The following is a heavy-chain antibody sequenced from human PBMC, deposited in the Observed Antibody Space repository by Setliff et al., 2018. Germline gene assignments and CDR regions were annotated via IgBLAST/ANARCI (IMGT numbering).Heavy chain of an antibody. D-gene: IGHD5-12*01. Sequence: GESLKISCKGSGYSFTSYWIGWVRQMPGKGLEWMGIIYPGDSDTRYSPSFQGQVTLSADKSISTAYLQWSSLKASDTAMYYCARFPMVATGYFDYCGQGTLVTVSS. J-gene: IGHJ4*02. CDR3: ARFPMVATGYFDY. CDR2: IYPGDSDT. CDR1: GYSFTSYW. V-gene: IGHV5-51*01.